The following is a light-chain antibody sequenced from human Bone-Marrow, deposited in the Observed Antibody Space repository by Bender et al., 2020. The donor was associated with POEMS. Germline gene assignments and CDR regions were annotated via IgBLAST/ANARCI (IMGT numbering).Light chain of an antibody. J-gene: IGLJ1*01. CDR3: CSYAGRSSYI. CDR2: EVS. CDR1: SSDVGNYNL. Sequence: QSALTQPASVSGFPGQSITISCTGTSSDVGNYNLVSWYQQYPGVAPKLIIYEVSERPSGVSDRFSGSKSGNTASLTISGLQAEDEADYYCCSYAGRSSYIFGTGTKVGVL. V-gene: IGLV2-23*02.